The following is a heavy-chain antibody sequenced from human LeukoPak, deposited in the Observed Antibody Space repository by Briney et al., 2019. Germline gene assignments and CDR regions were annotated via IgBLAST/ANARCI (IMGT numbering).Heavy chain of an antibody. V-gene: IGHV4-61*02. CDR3: AREDAHDAFDV. Sequence: SETLSHTCTVSSDSFSNGNYFWAWIRQPAGKGLEWIGRIYISGSTNYKPSLKSRVTMSVDTSKKQFSLKLSSVTAADTAVYYCAREDAHDAFDVWGQGALVTVSS. J-gene: IGHJ3*01. CDR1: SDSFSNGNYF. CDR2: IYISGST.